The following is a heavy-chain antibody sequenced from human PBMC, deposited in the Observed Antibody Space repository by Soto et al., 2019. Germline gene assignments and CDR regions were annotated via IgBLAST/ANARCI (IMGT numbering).Heavy chain of an antibody. Sequence: QVQLVQSGAEVKKPGSSVKVSCKASGGTFSSYTISWVRQAPGQGLEWMGRIIPILGIANYAQKFQGRVTIPADKTTSPAYMELSSLGSEDTAVYYCASTNSGSDSDYSYYAMDVWGQGTTVTVSS. D-gene: IGHD5-12*01. V-gene: IGHV1-69*02. CDR1: GGTFSSYT. CDR3: ASTNSGSDSDYSYYAMDV. J-gene: IGHJ6*02. CDR2: IIPILGIA.